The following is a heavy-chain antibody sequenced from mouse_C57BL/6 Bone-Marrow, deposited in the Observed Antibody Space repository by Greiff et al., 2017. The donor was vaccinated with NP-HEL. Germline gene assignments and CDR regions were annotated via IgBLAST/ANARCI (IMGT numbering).Heavy chain of an antibody. Sequence: VQLQQSGPELVKPGASVKISCKASGYAFSSSWMNWVKQRPGKGLEWIGRIYPGDGDTNYNGKFKGKATLTADKSSSTAYMQLSSLTSEDSAVYFCARVGGNFYWYFDVWGTGTTVTVSS. D-gene: IGHD2-1*01. CDR3: ARVGGNFYWYFDV. J-gene: IGHJ1*03. CDR1: GYAFSSSW. CDR2: IYPGDGDT. V-gene: IGHV1-82*01.